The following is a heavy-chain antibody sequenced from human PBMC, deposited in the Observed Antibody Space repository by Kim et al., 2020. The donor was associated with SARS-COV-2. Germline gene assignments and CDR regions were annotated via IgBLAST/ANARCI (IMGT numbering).Heavy chain of an antibody. V-gene: IGHV3-23*01. CDR1: GFTFSSYA. J-gene: IGHJ4*02. Sequence: GGSLRLSCAASGFTFSSYAMSWVRQAPGKGLEWVSAISGSGGSTYYADSVKGRFTISRDNSKNTLYLQMNSLRAEDTAVYYCAKAGRWGELLWFGELVGGYPYFDYWGQGTLVTVSS. CDR2: ISGSGGST. D-gene: IGHD3-10*01. CDR3: AKAGRWGELLWFGELVGGYPYFDY.